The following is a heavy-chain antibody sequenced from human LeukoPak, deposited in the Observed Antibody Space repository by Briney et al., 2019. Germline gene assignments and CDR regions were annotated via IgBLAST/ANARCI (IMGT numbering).Heavy chain of an antibody. CDR3: AREPYRRAPNYYYYGMDV. D-gene: IGHD1-14*01. CDR2: IWYDGSNK. CDR1: GFTFSSYG. V-gene: IGHV3-33*01. Sequence: GGSLRLSCAASGFTFSSYGMHWVRQAPGKGLEWVAGIWYDGSNKYYADSVKGRFTISRDNSKNTLYLQMNSLRAEDTAVYYCAREPYRRAPNYYYYGMDVWGQGTTVTVSS. J-gene: IGHJ6*02.